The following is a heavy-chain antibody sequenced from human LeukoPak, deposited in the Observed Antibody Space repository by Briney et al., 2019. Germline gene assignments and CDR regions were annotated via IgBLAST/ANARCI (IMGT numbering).Heavy chain of an antibody. Sequence: PGGSLRLSCAASGFTFSSYAMSWVRQAPGMGLEWVSAIRGSGGSTYYADSVKGRFTISRDNSKNTLYLQMNSLRAEDTAVYYCAKTRRSIAVAGPFDYWGQGTLVTVSS. CDR1: GFTFSSYA. V-gene: IGHV3-23*01. CDR3: AKTRRSIAVAGPFDY. CDR2: IRGSGGST. J-gene: IGHJ4*02. D-gene: IGHD6-19*01.